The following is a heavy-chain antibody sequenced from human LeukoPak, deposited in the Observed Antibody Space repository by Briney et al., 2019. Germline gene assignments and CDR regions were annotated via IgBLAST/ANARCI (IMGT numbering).Heavy chain of an antibody. D-gene: IGHD3-10*01. CDR1: GYTFTAHY. CDR2: IDPNSGGT. Sequence: ASVKVSCKTSGYTFTAHYIHWVRQAPGQGLEWMGLIDPNSGGTNYAQKFLGSVTMTGDTSINTAFMKIRRLRSNDTAIYYCARGRGTTMVRGVITNYFDLWGRGSLVTVSS. CDR3: ARGRGTTMVRGVITNYFDL. J-gene: IGHJ2*01. V-gene: IGHV1-2*02.